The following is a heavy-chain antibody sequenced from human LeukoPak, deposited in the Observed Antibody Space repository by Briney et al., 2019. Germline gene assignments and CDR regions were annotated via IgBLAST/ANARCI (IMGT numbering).Heavy chain of an antibody. CDR1: GFTFSSYA. CDR3: ARGPGYFDY. V-gene: IGHV3-30-3*01. D-gene: IGHD3-9*01. Sequence: GGSLRLSCAASGFTFSSYAMHWVRQAPGKGLEWVAVISYDGSNKYYADSVKGRFTISRDNSKNTLYLQMNSLRAEDTAVYYCARGPGYFDYWGQGTLVTVSS. J-gene: IGHJ4*02. CDR2: ISYDGSNK.